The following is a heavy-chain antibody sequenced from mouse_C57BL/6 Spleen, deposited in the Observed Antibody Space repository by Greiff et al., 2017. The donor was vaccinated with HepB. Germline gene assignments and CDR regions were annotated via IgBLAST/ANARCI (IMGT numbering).Heavy chain of an antibody. J-gene: IGHJ3*01. Sequence: VQLQQSGGGLVQPGGSLKLSCAASGIDFSRYWMSWVRRAPGKGLEWIGEINPDSSTINYAPSLKDKFIISRDNAKNTLYLQMSKVRSEDTALYYCATLHYYGSSPPWFAYWGQGTLVTVSA. CDR1: GIDFSRYW. V-gene: IGHV4-1*01. CDR3: ATLHYYGSSPPWFAY. CDR2: INPDSSTI. D-gene: IGHD1-1*01.